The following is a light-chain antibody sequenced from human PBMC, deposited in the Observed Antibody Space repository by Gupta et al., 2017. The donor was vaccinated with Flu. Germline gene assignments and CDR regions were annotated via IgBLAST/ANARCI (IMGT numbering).Light chain of an antibody. Sequence: NINSNLNWYQQTAGRAAKLLIYAASLLQPGDLSRNNGSGSGTDFTLTISRLQRHDFATYYFRQRHTSPLTFSGGTSLEIK. CDR1: NINSN. CDR2: AAS. J-gene: IGKJ4*01. CDR3: RQRHTSPLT. V-gene: IGKV1-39*01.